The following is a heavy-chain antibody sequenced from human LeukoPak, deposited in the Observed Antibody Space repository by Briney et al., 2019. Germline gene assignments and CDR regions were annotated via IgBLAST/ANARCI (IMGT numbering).Heavy chain of an antibody. Sequence: GESLKISCKGSGYSFTSYWIGWVRQMPGKGLEWMGIIYPGDSDTRYSPSFQGQVTISADKSISTAYLQWSSLKASDTAMYYCARQVETAYYYGSGSYSWFDPWGQGTLVTVSS. CDR2: IYPGDSDT. CDR3: ARQVETAYYYGSGSYSWFDP. J-gene: IGHJ5*02. D-gene: IGHD3-10*01. CDR1: GYSFTSYW. V-gene: IGHV5-51*01.